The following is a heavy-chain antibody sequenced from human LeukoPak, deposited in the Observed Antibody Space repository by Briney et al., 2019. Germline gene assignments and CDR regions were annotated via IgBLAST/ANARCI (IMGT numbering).Heavy chain of an antibody. V-gene: IGHV1-69*05. CDR3: ARDYDSSGYDFDY. D-gene: IGHD3-22*01. CDR1: GGTFSSYA. J-gene: IGHJ4*02. CDR2: IIPIFGTA. Sequence: SVKVSCKASGGTFSSYATSWVRQAPRQGLEWMGGIIPIFGTANYAQKFQGRVTITTDESTSTAYMELSSLRSEYTAVYYCARDYDSSGYDFDYWGQGTLVTVSS.